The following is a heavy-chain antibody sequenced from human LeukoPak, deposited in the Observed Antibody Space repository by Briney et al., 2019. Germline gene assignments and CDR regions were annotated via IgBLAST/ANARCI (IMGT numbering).Heavy chain of an antibody. J-gene: IGHJ4*02. V-gene: IGHV3-53*01. D-gene: IGHD5-12*01. CDR2: IYSGGST. CDR1: GFTVSSNY. CDR3: ARVPRDGYNYFDY. Sequence: GGSLTLSCAASGFTVSSNYWSWVRQAPGKGLEWVSVIYSGGSTYYAGSVKGRFTISRDNSKNTLYLQMNSLRAEDTAVYYCARVPRDGYNYFDYWGQGTLVTVSS.